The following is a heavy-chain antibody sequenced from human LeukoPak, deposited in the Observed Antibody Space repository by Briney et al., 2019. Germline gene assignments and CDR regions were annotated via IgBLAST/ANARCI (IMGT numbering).Heavy chain of an antibody. Sequence: GASVKVSCKASGYTFTGYYMHWVRQAPGQGLEWMGWINPNSGGTNYAQKFQGRVTMTRDTSISTAYMELSRLRSDDTAVYYCARSAPEQRLVTGYYYYYMDVWGKGTTVTVSS. J-gene: IGHJ6*03. CDR1: GYTFTGYY. D-gene: IGHD6-13*01. CDR3: ARSAPEQRLVTGYYYYYMDV. CDR2: INPNSGGT. V-gene: IGHV1-2*02.